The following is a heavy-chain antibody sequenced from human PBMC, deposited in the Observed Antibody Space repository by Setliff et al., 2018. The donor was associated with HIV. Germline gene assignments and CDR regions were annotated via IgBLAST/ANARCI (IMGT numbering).Heavy chain of an antibody. Sequence: AGESLKISCKASGYSLSDYWIGWVRQMPGKGLEWIGVIYPGDSTIRYGPSFQGQVSISADRSITTAYLQWRSLKASDSAMYYCTRRRRAPGIEDLEAYWGQGTLVTVSS. D-gene: IGHD1-26*01. CDR2: IYPGDSTI. V-gene: IGHV5-51*01. J-gene: IGHJ4*02. CDR3: TRRRRAPGIEDLEAY. CDR1: GYSLSDYW.